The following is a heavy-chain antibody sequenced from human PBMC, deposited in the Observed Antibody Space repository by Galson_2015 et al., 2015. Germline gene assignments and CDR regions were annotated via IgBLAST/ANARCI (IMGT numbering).Heavy chain of an antibody. J-gene: IGHJ6*02. Sequence: SVKVSCKASGYTFTSYGISWVRQAPGQGLEWMGWISAYNGNTNYAQILQGRVTMTTDTSTSTAYMELRSLRSDDTAVYYCARDRGWSSSSISYGMDVWGQGTTVTVSS. D-gene: IGHD6-13*01. V-gene: IGHV1-18*04. CDR1: GYTFTSYG. CDR3: ARDRGWSSSSISYGMDV. CDR2: ISAYNGNT.